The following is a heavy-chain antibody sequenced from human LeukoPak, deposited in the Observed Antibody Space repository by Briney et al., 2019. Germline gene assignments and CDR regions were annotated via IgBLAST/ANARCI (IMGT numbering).Heavy chain of an antibody. CDR3: AATGPTLLWFGEEYYYGMDV. CDR2: IYTRGST. J-gene: IGHJ6*02. V-gene: IGHV4-4*07. Sequence: SETLSLTCTVSGGSISSYYWSWIRQPAERGLEWIGRIYTRGSTNYNPSLKGRVTMSVDTSTTQFSLKLSSVTAAATAVYYCAATGPTLLWFGEEYYYGMDVWGQGTTVTASS. CDR1: GGSISSYY. D-gene: IGHD3-10*01.